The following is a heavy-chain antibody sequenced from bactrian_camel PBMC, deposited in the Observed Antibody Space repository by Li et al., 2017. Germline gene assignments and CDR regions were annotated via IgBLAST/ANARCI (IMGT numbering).Heavy chain of an antibody. CDR2: IRPFGTTP. V-gene: IGHV3-3*01. CDR1: EYTVATYF. D-gene: IGHD6*01. CDR3: AAAPWHGGSCRLAGAAFDQ. Sequence: HVQLVESGGGSVQAGGSLRLSCRTSEYTVATYFIGWFRQAPGKEREGVAAIRPFGTTPSYADSVKSRFTISQDNAKNTVYLRMNGLKPEDTARYYCAAAPWHGGSCRLAGAAFDQWGQGTQVTVS. J-gene: IGHJ4*01.